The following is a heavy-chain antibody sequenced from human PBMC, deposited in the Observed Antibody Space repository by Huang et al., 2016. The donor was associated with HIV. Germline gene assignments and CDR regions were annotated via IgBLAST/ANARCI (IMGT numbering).Heavy chain of an antibody. CDR3: ARDLRAYYYGSGSYPHAFDI. D-gene: IGHD3-10*01. CDR2: IYYSGST. J-gene: IGHJ3*02. CDR1: GVSISSYY. V-gene: IGHV4-59*01. Sequence: QVQLQESGPGLVKPSETLSLTCTVSGVSISSYYWSWIRQPPGNGLEWIGYIYYSGSTNYNPSLKSRVTISVDTSKNQFSLKLSSVTAADTAVYYCARDLRAYYYGSGSYPHAFDIWGQGTMVTVSS.